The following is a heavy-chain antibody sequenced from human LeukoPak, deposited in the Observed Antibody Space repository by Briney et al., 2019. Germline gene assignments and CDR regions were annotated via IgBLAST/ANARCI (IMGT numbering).Heavy chain of an antibody. V-gene: IGHV3-30*02. CDR3: AKPTAGSPTAAGLDY. D-gene: IGHD4-17*01. CDR1: GFTFSSYG. Sequence: GGSLRLSCAASGFTFSSYGMYWVRQAPGKGLEWVSYISFSGSNVHYADSVKGRFTIPRDNSKSTLFLQMNSLRPEDTAVYYCAKPTAGSPTAAGLDYWGQGTLVTVSS. CDR2: ISFSGSNV. J-gene: IGHJ4*02.